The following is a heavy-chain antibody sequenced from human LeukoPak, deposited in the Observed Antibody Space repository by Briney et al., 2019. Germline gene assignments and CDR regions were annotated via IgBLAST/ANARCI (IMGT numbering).Heavy chain of an antibody. Sequence: GGSLRHSCAASGFTFSSYWMHWVRQAPGKGLVWVSRINSDGSSTSYADSVKGRFTISRDNAKNTLYLQMNSLRAEDTAVYYCARAPHYYYDSSGYLVYWGLGTLVTVSS. CDR3: ARAPHYYYDSSGYLVY. D-gene: IGHD3-22*01. J-gene: IGHJ4*02. V-gene: IGHV3-74*01. CDR1: GFTFSSYW. CDR2: INSDGSST.